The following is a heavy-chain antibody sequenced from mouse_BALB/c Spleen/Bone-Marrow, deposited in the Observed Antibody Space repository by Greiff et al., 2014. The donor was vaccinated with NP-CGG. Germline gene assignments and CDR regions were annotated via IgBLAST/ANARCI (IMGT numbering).Heavy chain of an antibody. CDR3: ARWEYYAMDY. J-gene: IGHJ4*01. CDR2: IDPANGNT. CDR1: GFNIKDTY. Sequence: EVQLQESGAELVKPGASVKLSCTASGFNIKDTYMHWVKQRPEQGLEWIGRIDPANGNTKYDPKFQGKATITADTSSNTAYLQLSSLTSEDTAVYYCARWEYYAMDYWGQGTPVTVSS. V-gene: IGHV14-3*02. D-gene: IGHD4-1*01.